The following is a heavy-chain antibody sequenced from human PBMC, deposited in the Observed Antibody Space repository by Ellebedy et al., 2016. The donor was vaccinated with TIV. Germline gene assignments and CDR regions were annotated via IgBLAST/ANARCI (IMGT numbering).Heavy chain of an antibody. CDR3: ARDPDPEDFDL. CDR1: GASISSYY. D-gene: IGHD1-14*01. CDR2: IYYNENT. V-gene: IGHV4-59*12. J-gene: IGHJ4*02. Sequence: MPSETLSLTCTVSGASISSYYWSWIRQPPGKGLEWIGYIYYNENTNYNPSLKSRVTISVDTSKNQFSLNLNSVTAADTAVYYCARDPDPEDFDLWGQGTLVTVSS.